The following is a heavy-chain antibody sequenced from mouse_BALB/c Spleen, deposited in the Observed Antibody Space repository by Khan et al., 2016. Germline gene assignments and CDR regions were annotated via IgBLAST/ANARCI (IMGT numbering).Heavy chain of an antibody. CDR1: GFTFNTYG. CDR2: IRRKSNPYAT. V-gene: IGHV10-1*02. CDR3: VTEDEPYAMDY. J-gene: IGHJ4*01. Sequence: EVQLVESGGGLVRPKGSLKLSCAASGFTFNTYGMNWVRQAPGKGLEWVARIRRKSNPYATHSADSVKARFTISRDDYTTMLYLRMNNLKIEDTAISICVTEDEPYAMDYWGQGTSVTFSS.